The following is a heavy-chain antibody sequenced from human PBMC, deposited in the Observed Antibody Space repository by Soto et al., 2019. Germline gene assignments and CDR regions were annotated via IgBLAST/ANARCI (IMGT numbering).Heavy chain of an antibody. CDR1: GGSINSSSYY. J-gene: IGHJ5*02. Sequence: QLQLQETGPGLVRPSETLSLTCTVSGGSINSSSYYWGWIRQPPGKGLEWIGSIDYSGDAYYTPPLKSRVTISIDTSKNQFSLKLFSVTAADTAVYYCARHHVLVVDPWGQGTLVTVSS. CDR3: ARHHVLVVDP. CDR2: IDYSGDA. V-gene: IGHV4-39*01. D-gene: IGHD2-15*01.